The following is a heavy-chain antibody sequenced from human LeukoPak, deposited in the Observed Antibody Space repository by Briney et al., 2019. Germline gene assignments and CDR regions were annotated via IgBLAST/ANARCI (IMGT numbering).Heavy chain of an antibody. CDR3: ARSDNRYYFDS. Sequence: GGSLRLSSAASGFTFSDYYMYWIRQAPGKGLEWISYISSSGSTIYYGDSVKGRFTISRDNAKNSLYLQMNSLTAEDTALYFCARSDNRYYFDSWGQGTLVTVSS. V-gene: IGHV3-11*04. D-gene: IGHD5-24*01. J-gene: IGHJ4*02. CDR2: ISSSGSTI. CDR1: GFTFSDYY.